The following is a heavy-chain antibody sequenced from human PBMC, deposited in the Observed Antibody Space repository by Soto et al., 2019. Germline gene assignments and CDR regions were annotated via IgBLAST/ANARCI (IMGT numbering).Heavy chain of an antibody. Sequence: WGSLRLSCVASGIEFSNYAMSWVRQAPGKGLEWVSISSASGRSRYHADSVKGRFTISRDNSKNTLYLHMTNLRAEDTAVYYCAKDGNWLDVYFDVWRQGTPVTVSS. CDR3: AKDGNWLDVYFDV. J-gene: IGHJ4*02. CDR1: GIEFSNYA. D-gene: IGHD6-19*01. CDR2: SSASGRSR. V-gene: IGHV3-23*01.